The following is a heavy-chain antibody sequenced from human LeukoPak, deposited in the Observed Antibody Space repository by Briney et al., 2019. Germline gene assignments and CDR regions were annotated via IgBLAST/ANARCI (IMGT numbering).Heavy chain of an antibody. Sequence: GGSLRLSCAASGFTFRNYGMHWVRQAPGKGLEWVSTISGTGSSTYYADSAKGRFTISRDNSKDTLFLQLNSLTAADTAMYFCAKASVAIPQYCNSWGQGTLVTVSS. D-gene: IGHD2-2*02. CDR3: AKASVAIPQYCNS. CDR2: ISGTGSST. CDR1: GFTFRNYG. J-gene: IGHJ5*02. V-gene: IGHV3-23*01.